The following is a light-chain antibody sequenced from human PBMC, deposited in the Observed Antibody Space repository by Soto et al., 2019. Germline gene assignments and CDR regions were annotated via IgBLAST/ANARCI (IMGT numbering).Light chain of an antibody. V-gene: IGLV2-8*01. Sequence: QSALTQPPSASGSPGQSVAISCTGTSGDVGGQNYVSWYQQHPGKAPKLIIYAVTERPSGVPDRFSGSKSGNTASLTVSGLQTEDEADYYCSSHAGNNNYVFXTGTKLTVL. J-gene: IGLJ1*01. CDR1: SGDVGGQNY. CDR2: AVT. CDR3: SSHAGNNNYV.